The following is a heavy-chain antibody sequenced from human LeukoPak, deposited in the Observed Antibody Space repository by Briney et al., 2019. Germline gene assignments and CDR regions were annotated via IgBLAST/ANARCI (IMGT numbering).Heavy chain of an antibody. J-gene: IGHJ4*02. CDR2: IKQDESEK. CDR1: GFTFSSYW. V-gene: IGHV3-7*01. D-gene: IGHD6-13*01. Sequence: GGSLRLSCAASGFTFSSYWMSWVRQAPGKGLEWVANIKQDESEKYCVDSVKGRFTISRDNAKNSLYLQMNSLRAEDTAIYYCARDWITYSTRWYVSAFDYWGQGTLVTVSS. CDR3: ARDWITYSTRWYVSAFDY.